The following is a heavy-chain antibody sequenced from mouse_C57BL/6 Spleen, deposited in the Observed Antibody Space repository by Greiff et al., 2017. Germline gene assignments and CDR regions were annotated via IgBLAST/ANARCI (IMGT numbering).Heavy chain of an antibody. D-gene: IGHD2-1*01. CDR2: IDSVDGET. Sequence: LQASGAELVKPGASVKLSCTASGFNINDHYMHRVKQRTEQGLEWVGRIDSVDGETKYPPKVQGKATITADTSSNTAYLRLSSLTSEDTAVYYYAFYGNSFAYWGQGTLVTVSA. J-gene: IGHJ3*01. CDR1: GFNINDHY. CDR3: AFYGNSFAY. V-gene: IGHV14-2*01.